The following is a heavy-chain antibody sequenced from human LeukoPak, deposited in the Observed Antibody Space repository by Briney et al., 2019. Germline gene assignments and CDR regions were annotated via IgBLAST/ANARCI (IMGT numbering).Heavy chain of an antibody. Sequence: GGSLRLSCAASGFTFSSYAMHWVRQAPGKGLEWVAFIRYDGSNKYYADSVKGRFTISRDNSKNTLYLQMNSLRAEDTAVYYCARKRYYYDSSGYYNNDAFDIWGQGTMVTVSS. V-gene: IGHV3-30*04. CDR2: IRYDGSNK. D-gene: IGHD3-22*01. J-gene: IGHJ3*02. CDR3: ARKRYYYDSSGYYNNDAFDI. CDR1: GFTFSSYA.